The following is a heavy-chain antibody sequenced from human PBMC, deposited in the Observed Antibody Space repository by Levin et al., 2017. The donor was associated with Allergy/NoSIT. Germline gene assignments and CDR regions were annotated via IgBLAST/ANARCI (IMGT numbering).Heavy chain of an antibody. D-gene: IGHD6-6*01. Sequence: PGGSLRLSCAASGFTFSSYSMNWVRQAPGKGLEWVSSISSSSSYIYYADSVKGRFTISRDNAKNSLYLQMNSLRAEDTAVYYCARGGESSIAARRPRTYYYYYMDVWGKGTTVTVSS. CDR2: ISSSSSYI. CDR3: ARGGESSIAARRPRTYYYYYMDV. V-gene: IGHV3-21*01. CDR1: GFTFSSYS. J-gene: IGHJ6*03.